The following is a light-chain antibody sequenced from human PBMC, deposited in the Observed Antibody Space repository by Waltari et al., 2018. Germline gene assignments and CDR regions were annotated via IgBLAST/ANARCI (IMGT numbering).Light chain of an antibody. CDR3: QRYDNLPIFA. Sequence: DIQMTQSPSSLSASVGDRVTITCQASQDISNYLNWYQQKPGKAPELLIYDVSNLATGVPSRFSGSRSGTHFTLTISSLQPEDVATYYCQRYDNLPIFAFGPGTK. J-gene: IGKJ3*01. CDR2: DVS. CDR1: QDISNY. V-gene: IGKV1-33*01.